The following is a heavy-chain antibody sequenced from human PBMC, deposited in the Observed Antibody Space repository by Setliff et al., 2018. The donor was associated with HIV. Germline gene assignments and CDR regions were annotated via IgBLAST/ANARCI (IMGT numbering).Heavy chain of an antibody. CDR2: IHFSGST. CDR1: GASITTSSYY. J-gene: IGHJ4*02. D-gene: IGHD3-3*01. V-gene: IGHV4-39*01. CDR3: ARPSLGIGGGSIFDF. Sequence: PSETLSLTCTVSGASITTSSYYWGWIRQPPGKGLEWIGNIHFSGSTYYNPSLKSRVIISVDTSKNQFALRLSSVTAADTAVYHCARPSLGIGGGSIFDFWGQGILVTVSS.